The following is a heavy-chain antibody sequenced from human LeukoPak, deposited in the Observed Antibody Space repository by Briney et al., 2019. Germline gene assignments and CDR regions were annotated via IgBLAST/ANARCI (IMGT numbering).Heavy chain of an antibody. V-gene: IGHV3-23*01. Sequence: QSGGSLRLSCAASGFTFSSYGMSWVRQAPGKGLEWVSAISGSGGSTYYADSVKGRFTISRDNSKDTLYLQMNSLRAEDTAVYYCARATSGIAVAGPFDYWGQGTLVTVSS. CDR3: ARATSGIAVAGPFDY. D-gene: IGHD6-19*01. CDR1: GFTFSSYG. CDR2: ISGSGGST. J-gene: IGHJ4*02.